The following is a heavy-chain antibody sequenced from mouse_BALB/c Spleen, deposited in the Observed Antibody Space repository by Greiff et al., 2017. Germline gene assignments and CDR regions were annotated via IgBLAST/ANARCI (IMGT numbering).Heavy chain of an antibody. CDR1: GYTFTDYN. D-gene: IGHD1-1*01. CDR2: IYPYNGGT. Sequence: VQLKESGPELVKPGASVKISCKASGYTFTDYNMHWVKQSHGKSLEWIGYIYPYNGGTGYNQKFKSKATLTVDNSSSTAYMELRSLTSEDSAVYYCASGTTVVDYFDYWGQGTTLTVSS. V-gene: IGHV1S29*02. J-gene: IGHJ2*01. CDR3: ASGTTVVDYFDY.